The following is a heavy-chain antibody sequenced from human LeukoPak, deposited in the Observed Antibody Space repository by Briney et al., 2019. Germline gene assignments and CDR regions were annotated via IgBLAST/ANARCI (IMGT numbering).Heavy chain of an antibody. CDR1: GFTFSSYD. CDR3: ARGSYGGYYYGMDV. D-gene: IGHD4-23*01. J-gene: IGHJ6*02. CDR2: IGTAGDT. V-gene: IGHV3-13*01. Sequence: GGSLRLSCAASGFTFSSYDMHWVRQATRKGLEWVSAIGTAGDTYYSGSVKGRFTISRENAKNSLYLQMNSLRAGDTAVYYCARGSYGGYYYGMDVWGQGTTVTVSS.